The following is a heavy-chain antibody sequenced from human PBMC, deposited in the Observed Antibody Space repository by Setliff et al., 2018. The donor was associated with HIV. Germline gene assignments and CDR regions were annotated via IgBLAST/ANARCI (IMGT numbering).Heavy chain of an antibody. CDR2: IYISGTT. CDR1: GGSINNYF. V-gene: IGHV4-4*08. J-gene: IGHJ6*02. CDR3: ARRSIVGSTRGYYYYALDV. D-gene: IGHD1-26*01. Sequence: SETLSLTCTVSGGSINNYFWSWIRQAPGKGLEWLGYIYISGTTNYNPSLKGRVTMFLDTSRNQFSLKLTSVTAADTAVYYCARRSIVGSTRGYYYYALDVWGQGTTVTVSS.